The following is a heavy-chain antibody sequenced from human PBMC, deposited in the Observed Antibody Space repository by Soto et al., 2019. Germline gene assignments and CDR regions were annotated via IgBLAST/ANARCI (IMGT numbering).Heavy chain of an antibody. Sequence: ASVKVSCKASGYTFTSYGISWLRQSPGQGLEWMGWTSAYNGNTNYAQKLQGRVTMTTDTSTSTAYMELRSLRSDDTAVYYCARGGYLGVYYYYGMDVWGQGTTVTVSS. V-gene: IGHV1-18*04. CDR3: ARGGYLGVYYYYGMDV. J-gene: IGHJ6*02. D-gene: IGHD7-27*01. CDR1: GYTFTSYG. CDR2: TSAYNGNT.